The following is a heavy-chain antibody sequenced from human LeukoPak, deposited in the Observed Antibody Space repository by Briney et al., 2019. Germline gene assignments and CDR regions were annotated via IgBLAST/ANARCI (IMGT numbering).Heavy chain of an antibody. Sequence: RSGGSLRLSCEASGFTFSRNWMTWVRQAPGKGLEWVANIRQDGNEKYYVDSVKGRFTISRDNAKNSLYLQMNSLRAVDTAVYYCASGGVVGPSTYWFYDLWGRGTRVTVSS. CDR2: IRQDGNEK. D-gene: IGHD1-26*01. V-gene: IGHV3-7*01. CDR3: ASGGVVGPSTYWFYDL. CDR1: GFTFSRNW. J-gene: IGHJ2*01.